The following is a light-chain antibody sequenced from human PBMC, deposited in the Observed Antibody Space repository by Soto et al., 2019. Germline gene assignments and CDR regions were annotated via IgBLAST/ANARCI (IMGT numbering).Light chain of an antibody. CDR3: SSYAGSNMHLI. CDR2: VVT. V-gene: IGLV2-8*01. Sequence: QSALTQPPSASGSPGQSVTISCTGSSSDIGGYDYVSWYQQHPGKAPKLLIYVVTKRPSGVPDRFSGSKFGNTASLTVSGLQAEDEADYYRSSYAGSNMHLIFGGGTKVTVL. CDR1: SSDIGGYDY. J-gene: IGLJ2*01.